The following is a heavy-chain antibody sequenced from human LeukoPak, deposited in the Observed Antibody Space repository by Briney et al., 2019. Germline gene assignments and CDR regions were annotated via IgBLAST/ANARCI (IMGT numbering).Heavy chain of an antibody. CDR1: GFTFSHYG. Sequence: GGSLRLSCAPSGFTFSHYGMHWVRQAPGKGLEWVAVIWYDGSNKYYADSVKGRFTVSRDNSKNTLDLQMSSLRAEDTGVYYCAREQYGSDDALDIWGQGTLVTVSS. J-gene: IGHJ3*02. D-gene: IGHD3-10*01. CDR2: IWYDGSNK. CDR3: AREQYGSDDALDI. V-gene: IGHV3-33*01.